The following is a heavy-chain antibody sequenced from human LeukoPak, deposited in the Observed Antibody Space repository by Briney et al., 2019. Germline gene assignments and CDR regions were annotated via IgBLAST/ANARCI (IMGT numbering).Heavy chain of an antibody. Sequence: GGSLRLSCAASGFTFSMYWMSWVRQAPWKGLEWVANIKQDGSEKYYVDSVKGRFTISRDNAKNSQYLQMNSLRAEDTAVYYCARDERVGNWRVSYFAYWGQGTLVTVSS. V-gene: IGHV3-7*01. CDR1: GFTFSMYW. CDR3: ARDERVGNWRVSYFAY. D-gene: IGHD1-1*01. J-gene: IGHJ4*02. CDR2: IKQDGSEK.